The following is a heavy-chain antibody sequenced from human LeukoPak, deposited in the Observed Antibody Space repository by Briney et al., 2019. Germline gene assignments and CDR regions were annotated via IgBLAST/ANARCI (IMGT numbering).Heavy chain of an antibody. D-gene: IGHD4-17*01. CDR1: GSTFSSYG. CDR2: ISSGSSAI. J-gene: IGHJ4*02. CDR3: ARGHTAVTRHFDF. V-gene: IGHV3-21*01. Sequence: GRSLRLSCAASGSTFSSYGMTWVRQAPGKGLEWVSIISSGSSAIFSADALKGRFTISRDDAKNLLYLDMNSLRAEDTAVYYCARGHTAVTRHFDFWGQGTLVTVSS.